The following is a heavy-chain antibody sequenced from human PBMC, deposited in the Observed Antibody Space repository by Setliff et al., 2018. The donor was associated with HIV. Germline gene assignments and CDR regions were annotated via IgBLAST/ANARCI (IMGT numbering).Heavy chain of an antibody. CDR3: VRDTTSGWMLTN. CDR2: NNLDSRAI. J-gene: IGHJ4*02. Sequence: GGSLRLSCAASGFTFSSFAMNWVRQAPGKGLEWISYNNLDSRAIYYADSVRGRFTISRDNARDSLYLQMNSLRAEDTAVYYCVRDTTSGWMLTNWGQGTLVTVSS. CDR1: GFTFSSFA. V-gene: IGHV3-48*04. D-gene: IGHD2-2*01.